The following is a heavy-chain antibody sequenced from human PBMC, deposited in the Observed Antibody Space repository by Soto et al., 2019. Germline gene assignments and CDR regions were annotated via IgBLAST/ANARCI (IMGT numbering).Heavy chain of an antibody. CDR3: ARVSGDYGDWYFDL. V-gene: IGHV3-74*01. D-gene: IGHD4-17*01. CDR1: GFTFSIYW. Sequence: EVQLVESGGGLVQPGGSLRLSCSASGFTFSIYWMHWVRQAPGKGLVWVSRINSDGSSTSYADSVKGRFTISRDNAKNTLYLQMNSLRAEDTAVHYCARVSGDYGDWYFDLWGRGTLVTVSS. CDR2: INSDGSST. J-gene: IGHJ2*01.